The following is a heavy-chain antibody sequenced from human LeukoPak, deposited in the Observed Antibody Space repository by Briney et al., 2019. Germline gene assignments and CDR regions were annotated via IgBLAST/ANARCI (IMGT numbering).Heavy chain of an antibody. CDR3: ARVAYSSGFGHDY. CDR1: GYTFTSYA. D-gene: IGHD6-19*01. Sequence: GASVKVSCKASGYTFTSYAMHWVRQAPGQRLEWMGWINAGNGNTKYSQKFQGRVTITRDTSVSTAYMELSSLRSEDTAVYYCARVAYSSGFGHDYWGQGTLVTVSS. J-gene: IGHJ4*02. CDR2: INAGNGNT. V-gene: IGHV1-3*01.